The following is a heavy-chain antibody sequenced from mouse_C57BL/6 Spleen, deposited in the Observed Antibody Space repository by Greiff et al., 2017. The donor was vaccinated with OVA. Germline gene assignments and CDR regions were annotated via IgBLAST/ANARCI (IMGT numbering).Heavy chain of an antibody. Sequence: QVQLQQSGTELVKPGASVKLSCKASGYTFTSYWMHWVKQRPGQGLEWIGNINPSNGGTNYNEKFKSKATLTVDKSSSTAYMQLSSLTSEDSAVYYCARGELGRPYFDYWGQGTTLTVSS. D-gene: IGHD4-1*01. CDR1: GYTFTSYW. CDR3: ARGELGRPYFDY. J-gene: IGHJ2*01. V-gene: IGHV1-53*01. CDR2: INPSNGGT.